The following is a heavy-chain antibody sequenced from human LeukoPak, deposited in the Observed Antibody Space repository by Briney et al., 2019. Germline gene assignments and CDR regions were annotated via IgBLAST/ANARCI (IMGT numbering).Heavy chain of an antibody. CDR1: GGSISFYY. D-gene: IGHD6-19*01. CDR2: IYYSGST. Sequence: SETLSLTCTVSGGSISFYYWSWIRQPPGKGQERIGYIYYSGSTNYNPSLTRRVTISVDTSNNQFSLKLSSVTAADTAVYYCARRDNGGWNYFDYWGQGTLVTVSS. V-gene: IGHV4-59*08. J-gene: IGHJ4*02. CDR3: ARRDNGGWNYFDY.